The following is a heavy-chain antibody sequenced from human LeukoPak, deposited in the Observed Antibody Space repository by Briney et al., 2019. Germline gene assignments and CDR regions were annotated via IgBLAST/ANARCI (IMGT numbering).Heavy chain of an antibody. J-gene: IGHJ4*02. V-gene: IGHV1-2*02. D-gene: IGHD3-22*01. CDR1: GYTFTGYY. Sequence: ASVKVSCKASGYTFTGYYMHWVRQAPGQGLEWMGWINPNSGGTNYAQKFQGRVTMTRDTSISTAYMELSRLRSDDTAVYYCARDYDSSGYYLNYFDYWGQGTLVTVSS. CDR3: ARDYDSSGYYLNYFDY. CDR2: INPNSGGT.